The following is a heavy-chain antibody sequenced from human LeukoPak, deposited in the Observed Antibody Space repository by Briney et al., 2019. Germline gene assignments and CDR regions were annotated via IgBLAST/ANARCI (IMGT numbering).Heavy chain of an antibody. CDR3: AKPPFYGSGSPPDY. CDR2: ISHDGSNK. Sequence: PGGSLRLSCAASGFTFSSYGMHWVRQAPGRGLEWVAVISHDGSNKYYADSVKGRFTISRDNSKNTLYLQMNSLRAEDTAVYYCAKPPFYGSGSPPDYWGQGTLVTVSS. D-gene: IGHD3-10*01. V-gene: IGHV3-30*18. J-gene: IGHJ4*02. CDR1: GFTFSSYG.